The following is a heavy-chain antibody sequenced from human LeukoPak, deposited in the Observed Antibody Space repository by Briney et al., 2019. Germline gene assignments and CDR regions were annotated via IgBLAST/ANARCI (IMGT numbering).Heavy chain of an antibody. CDR3: ARVSSGSYYSFDY. Sequence: SETLSLTCTVSGGSISSSSYYWGWIRQPPGKGLEWIGSIYYSGSTYYNPSLKSRVTISVDTSKNQFSLKLSSVTAADTAVYYCARVSSGSYYSFDYWGQGTLVTVSS. CDR1: GGSISSSSYY. CDR2: IYYSGST. D-gene: IGHD1-26*01. J-gene: IGHJ4*02. V-gene: IGHV4-39*07.